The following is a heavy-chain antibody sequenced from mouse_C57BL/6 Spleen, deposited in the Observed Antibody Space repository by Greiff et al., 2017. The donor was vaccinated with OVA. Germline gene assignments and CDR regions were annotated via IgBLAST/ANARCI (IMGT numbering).Heavy chain of an antibody. Sequence: VQLKESGPGLVQPSQSLSLTCTVSGFSLTSYGVHWVRQSPGKGLEWLGVIWSGGSTDYNAAFISRLSTSKDNSKSQVFFKMNSLQADDTAKYYCARNRNYGKSYYAMDYWGQGTSVTVSS. D-gene: IGHD2-1*01. CDR2: IWSGGST. V-gene: IGHV2-2*01. CDR1: GFSLTSYG. J-gene: IGHJ4*01. CDR3: ARNRNYGKSYYAMDY.